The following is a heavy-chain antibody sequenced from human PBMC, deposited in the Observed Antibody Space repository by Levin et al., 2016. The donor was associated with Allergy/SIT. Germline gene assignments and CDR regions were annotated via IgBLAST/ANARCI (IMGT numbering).Heavy chain of an antibody. V-gene: IGHV3-33*01. J-gene: IGHJ6*02. D-gene: IGHD1-1*01. CDR2: IWYDGSNK. Sequence: WIRQPPGKGLEWVAVIWYDGSNKYYADSVKGRFTISRDNSKNTLYLQMNSLRAEDTAVYYCARDRAPTESPLYWNRRTENPYYYYGMDVWGQGTTVTVSS. CDR3: ARDRAPTESPLYWNRRTENPYYYYGMDV.